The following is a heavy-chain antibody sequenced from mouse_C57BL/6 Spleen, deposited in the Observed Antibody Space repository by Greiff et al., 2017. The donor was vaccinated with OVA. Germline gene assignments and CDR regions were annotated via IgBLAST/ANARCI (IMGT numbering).Heavy chain of an antibody. D-gene: IGHD2-4*01. CDR2: ISYDGSN. Sequence: EVQRVESGPGLVKPSQSLSLTCSVTGYSITSGYYWNWIRQFPGNKLEWMGYISYDGSNNYNPSLKNRISITRDTSKNQFFLKLNSVTTEDTATYYCARAKSYDYGFDYWGQGTTLTVSS. CDR3: ARAKSYDYGFDY. J-gene: IGHJ2*01. V-gene: IGHV3-6*01. CDR1: GYSITSGYY.